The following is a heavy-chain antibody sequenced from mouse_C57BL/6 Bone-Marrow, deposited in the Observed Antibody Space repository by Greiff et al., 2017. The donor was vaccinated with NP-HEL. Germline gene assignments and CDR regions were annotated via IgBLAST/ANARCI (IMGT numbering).Heavy chain of an antibody. V-gene: IGHV1-9*01. CDR1: GYTFTGNW. D-gene: IGHD1-1*01. J-gene: IGHJ2*01. CDR3: ARNYYGSSCFDY. CDR2: ILPGSGNT. Sequence: VQLQQSGAELMKPGASVKLSCKATGYTFTGNWIEWVKQRPGHGLEWIGEILPGSGNTYYNERFKGKATFTADTSSNTAYMQLSSLTTEDSAIYYCARNYYGSSCFDYWGQGTTLTVSS.